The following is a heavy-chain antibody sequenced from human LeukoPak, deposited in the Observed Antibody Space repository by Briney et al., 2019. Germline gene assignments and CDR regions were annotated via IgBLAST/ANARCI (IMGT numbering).Heavy chain of an antibody. CDR1: GFTFSSYA. D-gene: IGHD2-15*01. Sequence: GGSLRLSCAASGFTFSSYAMSWVRQAPGKGLEGVSAISGSGGSTYYADSVKGRFTISRDNSKNTLYLQMNSLRAEDTAVYYCAKDPSGYCSGGSCYSGWFDPWGQGTLVTVSS. CDR2: ISGSGGST. J-gene: IGHJ5*02. CDR3: AKDPSGYCSGGSCYSGWFDP. V-gene: IGHV3-23*01.